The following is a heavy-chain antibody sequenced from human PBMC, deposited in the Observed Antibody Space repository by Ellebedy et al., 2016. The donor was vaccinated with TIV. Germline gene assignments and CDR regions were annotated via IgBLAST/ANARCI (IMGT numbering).Heavy chain of an antibody. CDR1: GFTFSSYA. D-gene: IGHD4-11*01. CDR2: ISNTGSRT. J-gene: IGHJ6*02. CDR3: AKGHDYSNYREGYYYYGMDV. V-gene: IGHV3-23*01. Sequence: PGESLRLSCAASGFTFSSYAMSWVRQAPGKGLEWVSTISNTGSRTYYADSVEGRFIISRDNSKKTLYLQMNSLRAEDTAVYYCAKGHDYSNYREGYYYYGMDVWGQGTTVTVSS.